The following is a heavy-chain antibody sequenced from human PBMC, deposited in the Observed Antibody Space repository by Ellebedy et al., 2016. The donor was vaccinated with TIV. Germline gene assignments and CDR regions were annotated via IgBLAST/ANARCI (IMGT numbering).Heavy chain of an antibody. CDR3: ASRVGYSDGWYG. V-gene: IGHV3-48*04. CDR2: ISSSSYIR. CDR1: GFTFSSQT. Sequence: GEFLKISCAASGFTFSSQTMNWVRPAPRKGLEWGSYISSSSYIRHYADSVKGRFTISRDNAKNSLFLQLTSLKVEDTAVYYCASRVGYSDGWYGWGQGTLVTVSS. D-gene: IGHD6-19*01. J-gene: IGHJ4*02.